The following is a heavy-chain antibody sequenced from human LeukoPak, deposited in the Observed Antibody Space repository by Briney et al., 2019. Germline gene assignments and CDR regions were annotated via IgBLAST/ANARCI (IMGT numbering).Heavy chain of an antibody. V-gene: IGHV3-30*02. Sequence: PGGSLRLSCVATGFSFSKYGMHWVRQAPGKGLEWVAYIPDDGINKSYADSVKGRFTTSRDDSKYTLYLQMNSLRAEDTAVFYCAKDGANYAKDYWGQGTLVTVSS. CDR3: AKDGANYAKDY. D-gene: IGHD2-2*01. CDR2: IPDDGINK. CDR1: GFSFSKYG. J-gene: IGHJ4*02.